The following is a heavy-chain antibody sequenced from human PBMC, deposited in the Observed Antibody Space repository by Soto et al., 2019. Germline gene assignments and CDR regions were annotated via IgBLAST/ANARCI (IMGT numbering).Heavy chain of an antibody. V-gene: IGHV1-2*02. CDR1: GYTFTGYF. Sequence: QVQLVQSGAEVKKPGASVKVSCKASGYTFTGYFIHWVRQAPGQGLEWMGYINPNSGATKYAKKFQGRVTLTRDTSINTAYMEMTMLRSDDTAVYYCARGGGTILAPLPWGQVTLVTVSS. D-gene: IGHD3-3*01. CDR2: INPNSGAT. CDR3: ARGGGTILAPLP. J-gene: IGHJ5*02.